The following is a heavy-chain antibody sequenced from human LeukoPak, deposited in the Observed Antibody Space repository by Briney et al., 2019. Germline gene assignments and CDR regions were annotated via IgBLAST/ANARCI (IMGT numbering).Heavy chain of an antibody. CDR2: INPDGSGT. J-gene: IGHJ4*02. D-gene: IGHD4-17*01. Sequence: GGTLRLSCAASGFTFSAYWMSWVRQGPGKGLDWVASINPDGSGTRNVDSVRGRFTISRDNAQNSLYLHKNSLSAEDTAVYYCVRLFGGVTTFDYWGQGTLITVSS. CDR3: VRLFGGVTTFDY. CDR1: GFTFSAYW. V-gene: IGHV3-7*01.